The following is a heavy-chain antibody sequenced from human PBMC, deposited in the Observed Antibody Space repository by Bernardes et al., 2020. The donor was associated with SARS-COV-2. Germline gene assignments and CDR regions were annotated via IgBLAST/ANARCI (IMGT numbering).Heavy chain of an antibody. Sequence: SVKVSCKASGFIFSNSAVQWLRQARGQSPEWIGWIVVGSGNTDYTQKFQGRVTITRDISARTAYMELSSLESEDTAVYYCAAAELGEIDSWGQVTLVTVSS. V-gene: IGHV1-58*01. CDR2: IVVGSGNT. D-gene: IGHD3-16*01. CDR3: AAAELGEIDS. CDR1: GFIFSNSA. J-gene: IGHJ4*02.